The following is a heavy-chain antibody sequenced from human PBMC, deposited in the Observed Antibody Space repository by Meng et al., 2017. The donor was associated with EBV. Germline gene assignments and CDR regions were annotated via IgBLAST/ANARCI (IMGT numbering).Heavy chain of an antibody. Sequence: VQVVQSGEWVKKPGSSVKLSCKTSGGTFGSDAVSWVRQAPGQGLEWMGGLIPMSDAPHYAQKFQDRVTITADESTSTHYMDLSGLRSEDTAVYYCASESGRGFTPDYWGQGTLVTVSS. D-gene: IGHD3-10*01. CDR2: LIPMSDAP. J-gene: IGHJ4*02. V-gene: IGHV1-69*01. CDR3: ASESGRGFTPDY. CDR1: GGTFGSDA.